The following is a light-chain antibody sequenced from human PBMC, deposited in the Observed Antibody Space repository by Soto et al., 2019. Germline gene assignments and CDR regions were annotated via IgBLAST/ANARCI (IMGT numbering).Light chain of an antibody. CDR1: QSISSY. CDR2: AAS. V-gene: IGKV1-39*01. J-gene: IGKJ1*01. CDR3: QQSYITPRT. Sequence: DIQMTQSPSSLSASVGDRVTITCRASQSISSYLNWYQQKPGKAPNLLIYAASSLQSGVPPRFSGSGSGTDFTLTISSLQPEDFATYYCQQSYITPRTLGQGTKV.